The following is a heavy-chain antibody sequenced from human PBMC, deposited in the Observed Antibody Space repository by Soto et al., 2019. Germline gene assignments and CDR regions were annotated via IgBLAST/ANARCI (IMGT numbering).Heavy chain of an antibody. V-gene: IGHV4-31*03. Sequence: QVQLQESGPGLVKPSETLSLTCTVSGGSISSGGYWTWVRQRPGKGLEWIGYIYGSGITYYSPSLVSRASISMDTSTNQFSLKMTSVTAADTAVYFCARDRGSYGMDVWGQGTTVTVSS. CDR2: IYGSGIT. CDR3: ARDRGSYGMDV. J-gene: IGHJ6*02. CDR1: GGSISSGGY.